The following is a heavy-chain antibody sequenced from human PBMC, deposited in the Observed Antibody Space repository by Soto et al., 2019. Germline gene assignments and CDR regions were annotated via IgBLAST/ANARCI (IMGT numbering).Heavy chain of an antibody. V-gene: IGHV4-59*13. J-gene: IGHJ2*01. D-gene: IGHD5-18*01. CDR3: VRDSGYIYGFWYFDL. CDR2: IYYSGTT. Sequence: PSETLSLTCTISGDSIGTYYWSWIRQPPGKGLEWIGYIYYSGTTNYNPSLKSRVTISLGTSKNQFSLKLTSVTAADTAVYYCVRDSGYIYGFWYFDLWGRGTLVTVSS. CDR1: GDSIGTYY.